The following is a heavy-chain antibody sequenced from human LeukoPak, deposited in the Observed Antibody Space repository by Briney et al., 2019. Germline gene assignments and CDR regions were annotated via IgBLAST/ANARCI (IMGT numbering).Heavy chain of an antibody. Sequence: PGGSLRLSCAASGFTFDDCGMSWVRQAPGKGLEWVSGINWNGGSTGYADSVKGRFTISRDNAKNSLYLQMNSLRAEDTALYYCAREDSSSWGYYFDYWGQGTLVTVSS. D-gene: IGHD6-13*01. CDR2: INWNGGST. CDR3: AREDSSSWGYYFDY. CDR1: GFTFDDCG. J-gene: IGHJ4*02. V-gene: IGHV3-20*04.